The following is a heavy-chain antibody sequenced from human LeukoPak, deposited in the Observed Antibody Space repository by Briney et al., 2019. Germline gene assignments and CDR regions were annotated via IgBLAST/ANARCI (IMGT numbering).Heavy chain of an antibody. Sequence: GASVKVSFKASGYTFTGFYMHWVRQAAGQGLEWMGWINPNSGGTNYAQKFQGRVTMTRDTSISTAYMELSRLRSDDTAVYYCARDLAAAAGNWFDPWGQGTLVTVSS. CDR3: ARDLAAAAGNWFDP. CDR2: INPNSGGT. CDR1: GYTFTGFY. J-gene: IGHJ5*02. D-gene: IGHD6-13*01. V-gene: IGHV1-2*02.